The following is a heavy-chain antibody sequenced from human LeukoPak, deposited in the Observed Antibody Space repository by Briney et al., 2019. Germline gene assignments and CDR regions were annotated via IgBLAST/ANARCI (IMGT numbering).Heavy chain of an antibody. V-gene: IGHV3-23*01. CDR3: AKAHWGYCSSTSCPRFDP. Sequence: GGSLRLSCAASGFTFSSYAMSWVRQAPRKGLEWVSAISGSGGSTYYADSVKGRFTISRDNSKNTLYLQMNSLRAEDTAVYYCAKAHWGYCSSTSCPRFDPWGQGTLVTVSS. CDR2: ISGSGGST. D-gene: IGHD2-2*01. CDR1: GFTFSSYA. J-gene: IGHJ5*02.